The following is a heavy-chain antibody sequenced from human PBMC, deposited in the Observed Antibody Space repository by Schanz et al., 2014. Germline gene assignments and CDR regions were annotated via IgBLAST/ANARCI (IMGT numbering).Heavy chain of an antibody. V-gene: IGHV3-23*04. CDR2: IAGDGGGP. Sequence: VQLVESGGSVVQPGRSLRLSCAGSGFSFSDYGMSWVRQAPGKGLEWVSVIAGDGGGPNYVDSVKGRFTISRDNSDNTLYLQMNNLRAEDTAVYYCARGSGTFDSWGQGTLVTVSS. CDR1: GFSFSDYG. CDR3: ARGSGTFDS. J-gene: IGHJ4*02. D-gene: IGHD3-3*01.